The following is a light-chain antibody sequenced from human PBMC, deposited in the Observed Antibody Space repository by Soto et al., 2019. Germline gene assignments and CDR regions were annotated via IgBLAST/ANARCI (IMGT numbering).Light chain of an antibody. CDR2: HAS. V-gene: IGKV1-33*01. CDR3: QQYSDWPRT. Sequence: DIQVTQSPSSLSASIGDRVTITCQASQHMRNYLNWYQQKSGKAPKLLIFHASTRATGIPGRFSGSGSGTEFTLTISSLQSEDSAVYYCQQYSDWPRTFGQGTKVDIK. J-gene: IGKJ1*01. CDR1: QHMRNY.